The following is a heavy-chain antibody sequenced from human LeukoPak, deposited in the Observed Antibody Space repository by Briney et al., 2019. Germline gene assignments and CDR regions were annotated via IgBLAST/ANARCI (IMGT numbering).Heavy chain of an antibody. CDR1: GGTLSSYA. Sequence: ASVKVSCKASGGTLSSYAISWVRQAPGQGLEWMGRIIPILGIANYAQKFQGRVTITADKSTSTAYMELSSLRSEDTAVYYCARGMYYDSSGYIDYWGQGTLVTVSS. V-gene: IGHV1-69*04. D-gene: IGHD3-22*01. CDR2: IIPILGIA. CDR3: ARGMYYDSSGYIDY. J-gene: IGHJ4*02.